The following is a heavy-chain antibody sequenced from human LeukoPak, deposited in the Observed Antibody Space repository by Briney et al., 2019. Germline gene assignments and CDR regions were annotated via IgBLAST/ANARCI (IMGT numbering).Heavy chain of an antibody. V-gene: IGHV3-48*01. Sequence: GGSLRLSCAASGFTFSSYSMNWVRQAPGKGLEWVSYISSSSSTIYYAGSVKGRFTISRDNAKNSLYLQMNSLRAEDTAVYYCAREYYDFWSGYYGLGYWGQGTLVTVSS. CDR2: ISSSSSTI. CDR1: GFTFSSYS. D-gene: IGHD3-3*01. J-gene: IGHJ4*02. CDR3: AREYYDFWSGYYGLGY.